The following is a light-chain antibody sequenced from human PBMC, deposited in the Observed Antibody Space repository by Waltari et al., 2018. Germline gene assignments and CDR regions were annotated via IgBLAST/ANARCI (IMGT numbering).Light chain of an antibody. CDR2: GAS. CDR3: QQYHNWPRGM. J-gene: IGKJ1*01. Sequence: EIVMTQSPVTLSVSPGERVTLSCRASQSIGSHLAWYQHKPGQPPRLLISGASTRASGIPARFSGSGSEADFTLTISSLQSEDSALYYCQQYHNWPRGMFGQGTKVEFK. V-gene: IGKV3-15*01. CDR1: QSIGSH.